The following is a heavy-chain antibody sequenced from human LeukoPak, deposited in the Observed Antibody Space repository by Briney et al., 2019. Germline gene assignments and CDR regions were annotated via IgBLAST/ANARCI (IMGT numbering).Heavy chain of an antibody. D-gene: IGHD2-2*01. CDR1: GYTFTNYY. CDR3: ARRYCSSTSCNPYFFDF. J-gene: IGHJ4*02. V-gene: IGHV5-51*01. Sequence: ESLKISCKGSGYTFTNYYIGWVRPMPGKGLEWMGIISPGDSEARYSPSFQGQVTISADKSISTAYLRWSSLKASDSAIYYCARRYCSSTSCNPYFFDFWGQGTLVTVSS. CDR2: ISPGDSEA.